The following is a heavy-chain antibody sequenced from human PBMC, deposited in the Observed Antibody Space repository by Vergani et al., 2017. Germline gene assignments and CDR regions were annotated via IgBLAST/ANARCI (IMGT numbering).Heavy chain of an antibody. D-gene: IGHD1-7*01. J-gene: IGHJ4*02. CDR2: IYHSVST. Sequence: QVQLQESGPGLVKPSETLSLTCAVSGYSISSGYYWGWIRQPPGKGLEWIGSIYHSVSTYYNPSLKRRVTISVDTSKNQFSLKLSSVTAADTAVYYCAREDNWNCFDYWGQGTLVTVSS. CDR3: AREDNWNCFDY. CDR1: GYSISSGYY. V-gene: IGHV4-38-2*02.